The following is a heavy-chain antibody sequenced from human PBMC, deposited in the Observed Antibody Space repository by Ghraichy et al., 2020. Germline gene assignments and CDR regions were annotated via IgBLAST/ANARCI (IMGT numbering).Heavy chain of an antibody. CDR2: IDWDDDK. Sequence: SGPTMVKPTQTLTLTCTFSGFSLSTSGMCVSWIRQPPGKALEWLARIDWDDDKYYSTSLKTRLTISKDTSNNQVVLTMTNMDPVDTATYYCARMSGYFYYYGMDVWGQGTTVTVYS. CDR1: GFSLSTSGMC. D-gene: IGHD3-3*01. CDR3: ARMSGYFYYYGMDV. J-gene: IGHJ6*02. V-gene: IGHV2-70*11.